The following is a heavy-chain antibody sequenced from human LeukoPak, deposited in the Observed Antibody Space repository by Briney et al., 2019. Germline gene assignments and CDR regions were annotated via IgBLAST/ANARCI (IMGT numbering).Heavy chain of an antibody. CDR1: GYTFTSYG. V-gene: IGHV1-69*13. CDR3: ARDKVALLWFGESTTVPSGYFDY. Sequence: SVKVSCKASGYTFTSYGISWVRQAPGQGLEWMGGIIPIFGTANYAQKFQGRVAITADESTSTAYMELSSLRSEDTAVYYCARDKVALLWFGESTTVPSGYFDYWGQGTLVTVSS. J-gene: IGHJ4*02. CDR2: IIPIFGTA. D-gene: IGHD3-10*01.